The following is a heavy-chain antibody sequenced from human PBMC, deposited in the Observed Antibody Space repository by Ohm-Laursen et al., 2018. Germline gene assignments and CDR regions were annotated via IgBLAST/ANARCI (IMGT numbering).Heavy chain of an antibody. V-gene: IGHV3-21*01. CDR1: GFTFSTYN. CDR3: ARVDFDGVACHAPGY. CDR2: ISSSSSNI. D-gene: IGHD2-2*01. Sequence: GSLRLSCTASGFTFSTYNMHWVRQAPGKGLEWVSFISSSSSNIQYADSVKGRFTISRDNTESSLYLQMDNLRAEDTATYYCARVDFDGVACHAPGYWGQGTLVTVSS. J-gene: IGHJ4*01.